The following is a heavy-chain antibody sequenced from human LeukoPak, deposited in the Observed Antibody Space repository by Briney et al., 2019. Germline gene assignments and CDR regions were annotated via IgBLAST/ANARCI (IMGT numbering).Heavy chain of an antibody. J-gene: IGHJ4*02. Sequence: GESLKISCKGSGYSFTSYWIGWVRQMPGKGLEWMGIIYPGDSDTRYSPSFQGQVTISADKSISTAYLQWSSLKASDTAMYYCARHWGIAARPSYFDYWGQGTLVTVSS. CDR2: IYPGDSDT. CDR3: ARHWGIAARPSYFDY. D-gene: IGHD6-6*01. V-gene: IGHV5-51*01. CDR1: GYSFTSYW.